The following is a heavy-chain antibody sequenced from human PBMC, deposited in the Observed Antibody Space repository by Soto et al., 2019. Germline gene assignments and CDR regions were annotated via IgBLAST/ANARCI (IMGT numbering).Heavy chain of an antibody. CDR2: ISSSSSTI. J-gene: IGHJ5*02. Sequence: GGSLRLSCTSSGFPFSSYSMSWVRQAPGKGLEWVSYISSSSSTIYYADSVKGRFTISRDNAKNSLYLQMNSLRAEDTAVYYCAREHFYGSWWFDPWGQGTLVTVSS. CDR3: AREHFYGSWWFDP. D-gene: IGHD4-17*01. CDR1: GFPFSSYS. V-gene: IGHV3-48*01.